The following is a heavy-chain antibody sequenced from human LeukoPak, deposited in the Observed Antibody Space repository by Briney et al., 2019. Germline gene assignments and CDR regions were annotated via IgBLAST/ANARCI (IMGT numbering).Heavy chain of an antibody. J-gene: IGHJ4*02. CDR1: GGSISRYY. V-gene: IGHV4-59*08. CDR3: ARHDMDVAGAGLDYFDY. D-gene: IGHD1-26*01. Sequence: SETLSLPCTVSGGSISRYYWSWLRQPPGKGLEWIGYIYYSGSTNYNPSLKSRVTMSVDTSKNQFSVKLSSVTTADTAVYYCARHDMDVAGAGLDYFDYWGQGTLVTVSS. CDR2: IYYSGST.